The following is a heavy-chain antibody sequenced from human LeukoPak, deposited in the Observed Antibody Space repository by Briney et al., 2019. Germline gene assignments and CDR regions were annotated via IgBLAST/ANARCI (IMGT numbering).Heavy chain of an antibody. D-gene: IGHD6-13*01. CDR3: AKGGIAAAGHDAFDI. J-gene: IGHJ3*02. Sequence: PSETLSLTCAVSGYSISSGYYWGWIRQPPGKGLEWIGSIYHSGSTYYNPSLKSRVTISVDTSKNQFSLKLSSVTAADTAVHYCAKGGIAAAGHDAFDIWGQGTMVTVSS. V-gene: IGHV4-38-2*01. CDR1: GYSISSGYY. CDR2: IYHSGST.